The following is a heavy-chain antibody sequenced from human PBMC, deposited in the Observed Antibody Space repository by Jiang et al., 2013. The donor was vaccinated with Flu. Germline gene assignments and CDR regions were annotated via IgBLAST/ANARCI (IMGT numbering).Heavy chain of an antibody. CDR1: GGSISSYY. V-gene: IGHV4-59*01. CDR2: IYYSGST. D-gene: IGHD2-8*01. Sequence: GPGLVKPSETLSLTCTVSGGSISSYYWSWIRQPPGKGLEWIGYIYYSGSTNYNPSLKSRVTISVDTSKNQFSLKLSSVTAADTAVYYCARLGFGGVMVYAFDYWGQGTLVTVSS. CDR3: ARLGFGGVMVYAFDY. J-gene: IGHJ4*02.